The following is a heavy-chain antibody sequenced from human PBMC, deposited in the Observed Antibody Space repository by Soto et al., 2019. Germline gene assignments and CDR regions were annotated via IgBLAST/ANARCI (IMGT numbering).Heavy chain of an antibody. Sequence: PGESLKISCAASGFTFSSYGMHWVRQAPGKGLEWVAVIWYDGSNKYYADSVKGRFTISRDNSKNTLYLQMNSLRVEDTAVFFCAKDASGYYYYLDVWGKGTTDTVSS. V-gene: IGHV3-30*02. CDR1: GFTFSSYG. CDR2: IWYDGSNK. J-gene: IGHJ6*03. CDR3: AKDASGYYYYLDV.